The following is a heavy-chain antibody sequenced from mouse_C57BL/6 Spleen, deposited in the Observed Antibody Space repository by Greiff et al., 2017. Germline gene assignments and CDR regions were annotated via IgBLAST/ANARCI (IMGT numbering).Heavy chain of an antibody. V-gene: IGHV1-55*01. CDR2: IYPGSGST. J-gene: IGHJ4*01. Sequence: VQLQQPGAELVKPGASVKMSCKASGYTFTSYWITWVKQRPGQGLEWIGDIYPGSGSTNYNEKFKSKATLTVDTSSSTAYMQLSSLTSEDSAVYYGERRTVVRGGYAMDDWGQGTSVTVSS. CDR3: ERRTVVRGGYAMDD. D-gene: IGHD1-1*01. CDR1: GYTFTSYW.